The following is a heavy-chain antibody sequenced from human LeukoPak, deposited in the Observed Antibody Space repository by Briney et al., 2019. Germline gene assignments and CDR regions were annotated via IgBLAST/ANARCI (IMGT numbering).Heavy chain of an antibody. D-gene: IGHD2-2*01. J-gene: IGHJ6*03. CDR1: GFTFSDYY. CDR3: AREIGDIVVVPAATDYYYYYYMDV. V-gene: IGHV3-11*04. Sequence: GGSLRLSCAASGFTFSDYYMSWIRQAPGKGLEWVSYISSSGSTIYYADSVKGRFNISRDNAKNSLYLQMNSLRAEDTAVYYCAREIGDIVVVPAATDYYYYYYMDVWGKGTTVTVSS. CDR2: ISSSGSTI.